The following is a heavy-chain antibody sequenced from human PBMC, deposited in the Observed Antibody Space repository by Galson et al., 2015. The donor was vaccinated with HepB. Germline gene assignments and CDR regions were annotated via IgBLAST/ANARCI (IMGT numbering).Heavy chain of an antibody. V-gene: IGHV3-23*01. J-gene: IGHJ4*02. D-gene: IGHD5-12*01. CDR2: ISAAGGGT. CDR1: AFSFDNFA. CDR3: AKNVFRNIEAIDY. Sequence: SLRLSCAASAFSFDNFAMNWVRQAPGKGLEWVSSISAAGGGTYYADSVKGRFTISRDNSKNTLYLQMDSLRVKDTAVYYCAKNVFRNIEAIDYWGQGTLVTVSS.